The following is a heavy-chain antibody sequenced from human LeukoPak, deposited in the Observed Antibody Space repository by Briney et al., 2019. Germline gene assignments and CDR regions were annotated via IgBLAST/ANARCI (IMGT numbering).Heavy chain of an antibody. CDR3: ARRQVGLRRDLWFDP. CDR2: INHSGRT. V-gene: IGHV4-34*01. CDR1: GGSFSGYY. J-gene: IGHJ5*02. Sequence: AETLSLTCAVYGGSFSGYYWSWIRQPPGKVLEWIGEINHSGRTNFNPSLKSRVTMSVDTSKNHFSLKLSSVTAADTAVYYCARRQVGLRRDLWFDPWGQGTLVTVSS.